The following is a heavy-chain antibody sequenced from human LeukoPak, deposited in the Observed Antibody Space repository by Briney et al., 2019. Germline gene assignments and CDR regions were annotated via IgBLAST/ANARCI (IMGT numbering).Heavy chain of an antibody. CDR1: GYTFTGYY. CDR2: INPNSGGT. J-gene: IGHJ4*02. CDR3: ARSRMVRGVIHFDY. Sequence: ASVKVSCKASGYTFTGYYMHWVRQAPGQGLEWMGWINPNSGGTNYAQKFQGWVTMTRDTSISTAYMELGRLRSDDTAVYHCARSRMVRGVIHFDYWGQGTLVTVSS. V-gene: IGHV1-2*04. D-gene: IGHD3-10*01.